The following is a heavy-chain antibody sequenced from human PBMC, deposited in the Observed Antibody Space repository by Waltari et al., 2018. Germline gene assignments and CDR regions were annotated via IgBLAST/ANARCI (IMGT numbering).Heavy chain of an antibody. V-gene: IGHV1-69*01. CDR1: GGTFSSYA. CDR3: ARDLRMVRGVIITGAVDI. Sequence: QVQLVQSGAEVKKPGSSVKVSCKASGGTFSSYAISWVRQAPGQGLEWMGGIIPSFGTANYAQKFQGRVTITADESTSTAYMELSSLRSEDTAVYYCARDLRMVRGVIITGAVDIWGQGTMVTVSS. CDR2: IIPSFGTA. J-gene: IGHJ3*02. D-gene: IGHD3-10*01.